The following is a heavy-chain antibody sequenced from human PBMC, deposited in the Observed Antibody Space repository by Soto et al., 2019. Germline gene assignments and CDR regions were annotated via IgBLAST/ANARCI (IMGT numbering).Heavy chain of an antibody. V-gene: IGHV3-23*01. CDR3: AKDATIAARPYYFDY. Sequence: VGSLRLSCAASGFTFSSYAMSWVRQAPGKGLEWVSGISGSGGSTYYADSVKGRFTISRDTSKNTLYLQMTSLRAEDTAVYYCAKDATIAARPYYFDYWGQGTLVTVSS. D-gene: IGHD6-6*01. J-gene: IGHJ4*02. CDR1: GFTFSSYA. CDR2: ISGSGGST.